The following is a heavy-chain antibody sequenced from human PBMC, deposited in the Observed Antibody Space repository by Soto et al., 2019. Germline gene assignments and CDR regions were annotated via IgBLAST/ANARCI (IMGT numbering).Heavy chain of an antibody. Sequence: SVKVSCKASGGTFSSYAISWVRQAPGQGLEWMGGIIPIFGTANYAQKFQGRVTITADKSTSKAYMELSSLRSEDTAVYYCARGFYWGGYDYYYYYYGMDVWGQGTTVTVSS. D-gene: IGHD5-12*01. CDR1: GGTFSSYA. CDR2: IIPIFGTA. J-gene: IGHJ6*02. CDR3: ARGFYWGGYDYYYYYYGMDV. V-gene: IGHV1-69*06.